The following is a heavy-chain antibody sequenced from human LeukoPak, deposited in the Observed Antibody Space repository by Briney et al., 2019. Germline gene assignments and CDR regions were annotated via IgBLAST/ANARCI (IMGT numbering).Heavy chain of an antibody. CDR3: ATGIGTLWSGYYHDY. V-gene: IGHV1-69*04. CDR2: IIPVLGVA. J-gene: IGHJ4*02. CDR1: GGTFSTYA. D-gene: IGHD3-3*01. Sequence: SVKVSCKASGGTFSTYAISWVRQAPGQGLEWMGRIIPVLGVANYAQKFQGRVTISADKSTSTAYMEVSSLGSEDTAVYYCATGIGTLWSGYYHDYWGQGTLVTVSP.